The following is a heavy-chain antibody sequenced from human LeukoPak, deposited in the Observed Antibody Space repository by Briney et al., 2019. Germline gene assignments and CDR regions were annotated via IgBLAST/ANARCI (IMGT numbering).Heavy chain of an antibody. CDR3: AKGDIVVVPAANWFDP. Sequence: GGSLRLSCAASGFTFSNYAMSWVRQAPGKGLEWVSAISGSGGSTYYADSVKGRFTISRDNSKNTLYLQMNSLRAEDTAVYYCAKGDIVVVPAANWFDPWGQGTLVTVSS. J-gene: IGHJ5*02. D-gene: IGHD2-2*01. V-gene: IGHV3-23*01. CDR1: GFTFSNYA. CDR2: ISGSGGST.